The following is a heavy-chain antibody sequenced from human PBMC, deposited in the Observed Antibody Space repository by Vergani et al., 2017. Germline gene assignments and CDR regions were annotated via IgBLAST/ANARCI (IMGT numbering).Heavy chain of an antibody. V-gene: IGHV1-69*13. CDR1: GGTFSSYA. J-gene: IGHJ1*01. CDR3: ARGGSYRTEYFQH. Sequence: VQLVQSGAEVKKPGATVKISCKASGGTFSSYAISWVRQAPGQGLEWMGRIIPIFGTANYAQKFQGRVTITADESTSTADMELSSLRSEDTAVYYCARGGSYRTEYFQHWGQGTLVTVSS. CDR2: IIPIFGTA. D-gene: IGHD1-26*01.